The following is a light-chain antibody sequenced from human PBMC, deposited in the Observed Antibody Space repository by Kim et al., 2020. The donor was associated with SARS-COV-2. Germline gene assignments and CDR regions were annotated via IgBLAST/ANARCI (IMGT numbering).Light chain of an antibody. CDR1: QSVDSY. CDR2: DAP. CDR3: QQRINRLII. V-gene: IGKV3-11*01. Sequence: EIVLTKSPGTLSLSPGERATLSCRASQSVDSYLAWYQQKPGQAPRLLIYDAPKRATGITARFSGSGSGTDFTLTISNLEPEDFAVYYCQQRINRLIIFGQGTRLEIK. J-gene: IGKJ5*01.